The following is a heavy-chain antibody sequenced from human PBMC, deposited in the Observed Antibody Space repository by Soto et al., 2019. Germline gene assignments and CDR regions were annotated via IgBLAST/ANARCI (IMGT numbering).Heavy chain of an antibody. J-gene: IGHJ3*02. CDR3: VVHYYDSSGSRMGPAFDI. CDR2: IYYGGST. D-gene: IGHD3-22*01. CDR1: GGFLSDSY. Sequence: SETLSLTCAVYGGFLSDSYCTWVRQPPGKGLEWIGSIYYGGSTNYNPSLKSRVTISVDTSKNQFSLKLSSVTAADTAVYYCVVHYYDSSGSRMGPAFDIWGQGTMVTVSS. V-gene: IGHV4-34*01.